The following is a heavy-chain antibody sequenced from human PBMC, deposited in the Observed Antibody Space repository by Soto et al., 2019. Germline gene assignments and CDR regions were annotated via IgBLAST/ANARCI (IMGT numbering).Heavy chain of an antibody. J-gene: IGHJ4*02. D-gene: IGHD2-21*02. V-gene: IGHV1-46*01. CDR1: GYTFTSYA. CDR2: INPSGGHT. CDR3: ARGGHVVVVTAALDY. Sequence: ASVKVSCKASGYTFTSYAMHWVRQAPGQRLEWMGRINPSGGHTTYAQHFLGRVTMTRDTSTSTLYMELTSLTSDDTAIYYCARGGHVVVVTAALDYWGQGTMVTVSS.